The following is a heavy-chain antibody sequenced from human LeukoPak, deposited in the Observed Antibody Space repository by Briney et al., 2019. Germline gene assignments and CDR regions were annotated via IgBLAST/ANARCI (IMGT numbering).Heavy chain of an antibody. Sequence: ASVKVSCKASGYTFTSYYMHWVRQAPEQGLEWMGWINPNSGGTNYAQKFQGRVTMTRDTSISTAYMELSRLRSDDTAVYYCARAPEYYYDSSGSDFDYWGQGTLVTVSS. CDR2: INPNSGGT. CDR3: ARAPEYYYDSSGSDFDY. V-gene: IGHV1-2*02. J-gene: IGHJ4*02. CDR1: GYTFTSYY. D-gene: IGHD3-22*01.